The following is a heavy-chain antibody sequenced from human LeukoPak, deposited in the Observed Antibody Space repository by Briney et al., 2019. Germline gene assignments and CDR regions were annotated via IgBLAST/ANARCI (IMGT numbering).Heavy chain of an antibody. CDR2: IHSTGNT. CDR1: GGSISGYY. V-gene: IGHV4-4*07. Sequence: PSETLSLTCTVSGGSISGYYWTWIRQPAGKGLEWIGRIHSTGNTNYNPSLKSRISMSVDTSKNQFFLKLSSVTAADTAVYYCAREKSLKNNWFDPWGQGALVTVSS. J-gene: IGHJ5*02. CDR3: AREKSLKNNWFDP.